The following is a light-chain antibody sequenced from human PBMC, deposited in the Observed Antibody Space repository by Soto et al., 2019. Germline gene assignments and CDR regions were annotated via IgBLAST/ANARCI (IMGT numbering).Light chain of an antibody. CDR1: QSVSSSY. CDR2: GAS. Sequence: EIVLTQSPGTLSLSPGERATLSCRASQSVSSSYLAWYQQKPGQAPRLLIYGASSRATGIPDRFSGSGSGTHFTLTISRLEPEDFAVYYCQQYGSSPLFTFGPVTKVDIK. CDR3: QQYGSSPLFT. J-gene: IGKJ3*01. V-gene: IGKV3-20*01.